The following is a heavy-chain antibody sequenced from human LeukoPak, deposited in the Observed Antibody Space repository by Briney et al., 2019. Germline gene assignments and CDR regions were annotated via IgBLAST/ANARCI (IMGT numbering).Heavy chain of an antibody. Sequence: GGSLRLSCAASGFTFSSYAMSWVRQAPGKGLEWVSAISGSGGSTYYADSVKGRFTISRDNSKNTLYLQMNSLRAEDTAVYYCAKAGEGSSYPLLGYWGQGTLVTVSS. CDR3: AKAGEGSSYPLLGY. CDR1: GFTFSSYA. J-gene: IGHJ4*02. CDR2: ISGSGGST. D-gene: IGHD3-22*01. V-gene: IGHV3-23*01.